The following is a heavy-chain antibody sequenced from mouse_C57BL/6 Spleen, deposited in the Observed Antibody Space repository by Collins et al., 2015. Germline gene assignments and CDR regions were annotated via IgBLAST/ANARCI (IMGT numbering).Heavy chain of an antibody. CDR1: GYTFTSYW. Sequence: QVQLQQPGAELVMPGASVKLSCKASGYTFTSYWMHWVKQRPGQGLEWIGEIDPSDSYTNYNQKFKGKSTLTVDKSSSTAYMQLSSLTSEDSAVYYCAASPPLYSNYWFAYWGQGTLVTVSA. CDR3: AASPPLYSNYWFAY. V-gene: IGHV1-69*01. D-gene: IGHD2-5*01. CDR2: IDPSDSYT. J-gene: IGHJ3*01.